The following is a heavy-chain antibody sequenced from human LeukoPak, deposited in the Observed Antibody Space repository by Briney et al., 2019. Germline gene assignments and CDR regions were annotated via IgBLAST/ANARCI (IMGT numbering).Heavy chain of an antibody. CDR3: AREVYAIHYYYYYGMDV. D-gene: IGHD2-8*01. J-gene: IGHJ6*02. Sequence: SETLSLTCTVSGGSISSGSYYWSWIRQPAGKGLEWIGRIYTSGSTNYNPSLKTRATISVDTSKNQFSLKLSSVPAADTAVYYCAREVYAIHYYYYYGMDVWGQGTTVTVSS. V-gene: IGHV4-61*02. CDR1: GGSISSGSYY. CDR2: IYTSGST.